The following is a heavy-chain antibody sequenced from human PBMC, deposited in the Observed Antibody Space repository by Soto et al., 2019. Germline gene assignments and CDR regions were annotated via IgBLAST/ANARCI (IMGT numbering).Heavy chain of an antibody. CDR1: GFTFSSYS. V-gene: IGHV3-21*01. Sequence: GGSLRLSCAASGFTFSSYSMNWVRQAPGKGLEWVSSISSSSSYIYYADSVKGRFTISRDNAKNSLFLQMNSLRAEDTAVYYCARDHYDILTGYKHQWPDHWGQGTLVTVSS. J-gene: IGHJ4*02. D-gene: IGHD3-9*01. CDR3: ARDHYDILTGYKHQWPDH. CDR2: ISSSSSYI.